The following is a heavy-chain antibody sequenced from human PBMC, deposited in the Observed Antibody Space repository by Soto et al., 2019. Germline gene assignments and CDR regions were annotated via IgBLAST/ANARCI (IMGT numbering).Heavy chain of an antibody. J-gene: IGHJ3*02. Sequence: SLTLSCVASGFPFSSYAVSWVRHTPGKGLEWVSGISGSGGRTYYADSVKGRFTISRDNSNNTLSLQMHILRVEDTAGYFCAKGGYYSLFDIWGQGTMVTVSS. CDR1: GFPFSSYA. V-gene: IGHV3-23*01. CDR2: ISGSGGRT. CDR3: AKGGYYSLFDI. D-gene: IGHD3-16*01.